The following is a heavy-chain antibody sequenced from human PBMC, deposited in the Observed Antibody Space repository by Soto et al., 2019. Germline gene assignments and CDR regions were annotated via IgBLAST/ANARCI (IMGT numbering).Heavy chain of an antibody. Sequence: EVQLLESGGGLVQPGGSLRVSCAASGFTFSSYVMSWVRQAPGKGLEWVSAISGSGGSTYYADAVKGRFTISRDNSKNTLYLQMNSLRAEHTAVYYCAKGYCSSTSCYYFDYWGQGTLVTVSS. CDR3: AKGYCSSTSCYYFDY. CDR2: ISGSGGST. CDR1: GFTFSSYV. D-gene: IGHD2-2*01. J-gene: IGHJ4*02. V-gene: IGHV3-23*01.